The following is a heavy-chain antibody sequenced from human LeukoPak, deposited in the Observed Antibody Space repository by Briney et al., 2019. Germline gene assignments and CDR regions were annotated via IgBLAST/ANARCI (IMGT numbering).Heavy chain of an antibody. J-gene: IGHJ4*02. V-gene: IGHV4-61*01. Sequence: SETLSLTCTVSGGSISSSNYYWGWIRQPPGKGLEWIGYIYYSGSTNYNPSLKSRVTISVDTSKNQFSLKLSSVTAADTAVYYCARDSGYDQNFDYWGQGTLVTVSS. CDR2: IYYSGST. D-gene: IGHD5-12*01. CDR3: ARDSGYDQNFDY. CDR1: GGSISSSNYY.